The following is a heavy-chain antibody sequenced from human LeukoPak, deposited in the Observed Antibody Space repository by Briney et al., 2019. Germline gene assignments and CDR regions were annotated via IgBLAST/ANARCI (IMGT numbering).Heavy chain of an antibody. J-gene: IGHJ4*02. CDR3: ASLYDSTGFCFDY. CDR1: GFRFSDYY. D-gene: IGHD3-22*01. Sequence: GGSLRLSCVVSGFRFSDYYMSWIRQTPGKGLELISYISGSGDAIYYTDSVKGRFTISRDNAKNSLYLQLDNLSAEDTAFYYCASLYDSTGFCFDYWGQGALVTVS. V-gene: IGHV3-11*01. CDR2: ISGSGDAI.